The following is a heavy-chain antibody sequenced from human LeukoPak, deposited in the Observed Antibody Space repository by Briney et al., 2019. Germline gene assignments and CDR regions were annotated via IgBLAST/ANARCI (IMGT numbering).Heavy chain of an antibody. CDR2: ISGSGGST. CDR1: GFTFSSYA. Sequence: PGGSLRLSCAASGFTFSSYAMNWVRQAPGKGLEWVSGISGSGGSTYHADSVKGRFTISRDNSKNTLYLQMNSLRAEDTAVFYCARALPAASHTSFDYWGQGTLVTVSS. CDR3: ARALPAASHTSFDY. V-gene: IGHV3-23*01. J-gene: IGHJ4*02. D-gene: IGHD2-2*01.